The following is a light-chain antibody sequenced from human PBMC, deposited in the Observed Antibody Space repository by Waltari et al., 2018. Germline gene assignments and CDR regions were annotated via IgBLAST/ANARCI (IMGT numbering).Light chain of an antibody. J-gene: IGLJ7*01. CDR3: GTWDSSLSGTV. V-gene: IGLV1-51*02. Sequence: QSVLTQPPSVSAAPGQRVTISCSGGSSTIGNNSVSWYRQFPGTAPKLLIYEDNERPSGVPGRFSGSKSGTSATLDITGLQAGDEADYYCGTWDSSLSGTVFGGGTHLTVL. CDR1: SSTIGNNS. CDR2: EDN.